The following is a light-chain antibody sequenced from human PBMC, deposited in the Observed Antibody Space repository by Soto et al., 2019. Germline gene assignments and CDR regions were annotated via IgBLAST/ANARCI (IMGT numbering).Light chain of an antibody. J-gene: IGKJ2*01. CDR3: QQYGNSPPNT. V-gene: IGKV3-20*01. CDR1: QSVSSSY. CDR2: GAS. Sequence: DIVLTQSPGTLSLSPGERATLSCRASQSVSSSYLAWYQQKPGQAPRLLIYGASRRATGIPDRFSGSGSGTDFTLTISRLEPEDFAVYFCQQYGNSPPNTFGQGTKVEIK.